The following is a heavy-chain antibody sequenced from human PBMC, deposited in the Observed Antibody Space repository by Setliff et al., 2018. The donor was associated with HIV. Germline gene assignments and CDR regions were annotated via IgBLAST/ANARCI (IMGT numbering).Heavy chain of an antibody. V-gene: IGHV4-61*02. CDR2: IYTSGRT. J-gene: IGHJ3*02. D-gene: IGHD6-19*01. CDR1: GGSISSGNYY. Sequence: SETLSLTCTVSGGSISSGNYYWSWIRQPAGKGLEWIGRIYTSGRTKYNPSLKSRVTISVDTSKNQFSLKLSSVTAADTAVYYCAREVFSGWRIFDIWGHGTMVTVSS. CDR3: AREVFSGWRIFDI.